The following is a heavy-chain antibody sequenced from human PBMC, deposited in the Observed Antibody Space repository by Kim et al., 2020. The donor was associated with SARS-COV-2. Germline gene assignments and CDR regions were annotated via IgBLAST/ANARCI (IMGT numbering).Heavy chain of an antibody. CDR1: GLTFSSYW. Sequence: GGSLRLSCAASGLTFSSYWMHWVRQAPGKGLVWVSRINSDGGSTRYADSVKGRFSISRDNAKNTLYLQMNSLRAEDTAVYYCARDSQTVTPFDYWGQGTLVTVSS. D-gene: IGHD4-17*01. CDR2: INSDGGST. V-gene: IGHV3-74*01. CDR3: ARDSQTVTPFDY. J-gene: IGHJ4*02.